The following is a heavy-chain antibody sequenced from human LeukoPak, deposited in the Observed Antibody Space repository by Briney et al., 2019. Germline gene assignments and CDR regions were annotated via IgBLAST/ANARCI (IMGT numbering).Heavy chain of an antibody. Sequence: ASVKVSCKASGYTFTSYGIRWVRQAPGQGLEWMGWISAYNGNTNYAQKLQGRVTMTTDTSTSTAYMELRSLRSDETAVYYCARVGGSSGYDVDLGGEMNYYFDYWGQGTLVTVSS. V-gene: IGHV1-18*01. J-gene: IGHJ4*02. CDR3: ARVGGSSGYDVDLGGEMNYYFDY. CDR1: GYTFTSYG. CDR2: ISAYNGNT. D-gene: IGHD5-12*01.